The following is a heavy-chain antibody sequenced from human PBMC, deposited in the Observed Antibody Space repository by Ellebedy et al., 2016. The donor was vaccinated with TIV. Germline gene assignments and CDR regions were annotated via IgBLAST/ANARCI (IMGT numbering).Heavy chain of an antibody. D-gene: IGHD3-22*01. V-gene: IGHV3-23*01. CDR2: ISGSGGYT. CDR3: ARRPVTYYYDSSGYYLDF. Sequence: GGSLRLSCAASGFTFSSYAMSWVRQAPGKGLEWVSAISGSGGYTYYAGSVQGRFTISRDNSKNTLYLQMNSLRAEDTAIYYCARRPVTYYYDSSGYYLDFWGQGTLVSVSS. CDR1: GFTFSSYA. J-gene: IGHJ4*02.